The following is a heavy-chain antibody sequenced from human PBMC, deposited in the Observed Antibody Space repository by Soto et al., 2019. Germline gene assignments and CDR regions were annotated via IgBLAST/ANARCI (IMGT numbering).Heavy chain of an antibody. CDR3: AHGAPGDTAMVTEELDYYYYGMDV. CDR2: INPSGGST. D-gene: IGHD5-18*01. J-gene: IGHJ6*02. CDR1: GYTFTSYY. V-gene: IGHV1-46*01. Sequence: GASVKVSCKASGYTFTSYYMHWVRQAPGQGLEWMGIINPSGGSTSYAQKFQGRVTMTRDTSTSTVYMELSSLRSEDTAVYYCAHGAPGDTAMVTEELDYYYYGMDVWGQGTTVTVSS.